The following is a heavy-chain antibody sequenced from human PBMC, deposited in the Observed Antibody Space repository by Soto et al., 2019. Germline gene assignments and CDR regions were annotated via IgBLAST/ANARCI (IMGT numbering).Heavy chain of an antibody. J-gene: IGHJ4*02. V-gene: IGHV3-23*01. CDR3: AKEIDD. CDR1: GFTFSSYD. Sequence: EVRLLESGGGLVQPGGALRLSCAAAGFTFSSYDMSWVRQAPGKGLVWVPTISGITGSTFHAESVKGRFIISRDSSKSSLYLQMDNLRAEESAIYYGAKEIDDWGQGTLVTVSS. CDR2: ISGITGST.